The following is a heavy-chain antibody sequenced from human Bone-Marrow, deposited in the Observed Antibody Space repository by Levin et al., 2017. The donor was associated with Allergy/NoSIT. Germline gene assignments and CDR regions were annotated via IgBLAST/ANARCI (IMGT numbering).Heavy chain of an antibody. Sequence: PGGSLRLSCAASGFTFSNYGMHWVRRAPGKGLEWVAVISYDGSNKYYADSVKGRFTISRDNSKNTLFLQMNSLRAEDTAVYYCAKDRVFEQWLVYSFAYWGQGTLVTVSS. V-gene: IGHV3-30*18. CDR3: AKDRVFEQWLVYSFAY. CDR1: GFTFSNYG. J-gene: IGHJ4*02. D-gene: IGHD6-19*01. CDR2: ISYDGSNK.